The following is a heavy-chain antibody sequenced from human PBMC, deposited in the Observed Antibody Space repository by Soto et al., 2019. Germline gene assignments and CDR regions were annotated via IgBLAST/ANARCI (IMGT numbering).Heavy chain of an antibody. CDR1: GYSFASYS. CDR2: ISAYNGDT. D-gene: IGHD2-21*01. CDR3: ATVILDRGGY. Sequence: QVQLVQSGGEEKKPGASVKVSCKASGYSFASYSISWVRQAPGQGLERMGRISAYNGDTNYAQKLQGRVIMTTDTSTSTAYMELRSLRSDDTAVYYCATVILDRGGYWGQGTLVTVSS. J-gene: IGHJ4*02. V-gene: IGHV1-18*04.